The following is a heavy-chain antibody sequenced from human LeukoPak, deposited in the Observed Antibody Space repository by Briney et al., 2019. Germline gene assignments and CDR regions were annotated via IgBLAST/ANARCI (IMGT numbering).Heavy chain of an antibody. CDR2: IKSSADGGAT. CDR1: GFTFSDAW. CDR3: SLRYCSGTSCPGY. D-gene: IGHD2-8*02. Sequence: GGSLRLSCAASGFTFSDAWLSWVRQAPGKGPEWVGRIKSSADGGATDYAAPVKGRFTVSRDDSKDTLYLHMNSLKTEDTAVYYCSLRYCSGTSCPGYWGQGTLVTASS. J-gene: IGHJ4*02. V-gene: IGHV3-15*01.